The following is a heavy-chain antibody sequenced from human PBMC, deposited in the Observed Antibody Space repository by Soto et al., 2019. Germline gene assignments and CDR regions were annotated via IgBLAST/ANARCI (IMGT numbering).Heavy chain of an antibody. D-gene: IGHD4-17*01. CDR3: ATVEDYDGVTTKDYYGMDV. J-gene: IGHJ6*02. CDR1: GYTLTELS. Sequence: ASVKVSCKVSGYTLTELSMHWVRQAPGKGLEWMGGINPDDDKTGDTHKFQGRVSMTRDTSIDTAYMGLSSLRSEDTAVYYCATVEDYDGVTTKDYYGMDVWGQGTMVTVSS. V-gene: IGHV1-24*01. CDR2: INPDDDKT.